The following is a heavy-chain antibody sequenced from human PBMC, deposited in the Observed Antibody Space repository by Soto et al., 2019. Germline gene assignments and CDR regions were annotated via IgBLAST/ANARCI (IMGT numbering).Heavy chain of an antibody. Sequence: VQLVESGGGLVQPGESPRLSCAASGFTFSYYWMHWVRQAPGKGLVWVSRIHSDGSSTTYADSVKGRFTISRDNARNTLYLQMNSLRAEDTAVYYCARGDRGAFDLWGQGTVVTVSS. CDR1: GFTFSYYW. V-gene: IGHV3-74*01. J-gene: IGHJ3*01. D-gene: IGHD1-26*01. CDR3: ARGDRGAFDL. CDR2: IHSDGSST.